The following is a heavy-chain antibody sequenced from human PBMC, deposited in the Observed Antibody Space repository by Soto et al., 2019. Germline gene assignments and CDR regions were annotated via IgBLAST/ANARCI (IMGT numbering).Heavy chain of an antibody. Sequence: QVHLVQSGAEVRKPGASVKVSCKASGYTFSSYAMHWVRQAPGQRLECMGWINAGYGNTKSSQKFQDRVTISRGTSASTAYTALARLRSEDTAVYDCAIDTGDATSDCWGQGTLFTVSS. J-gene: IGHJ4*02. D-gene: IGHD7-27*01. CDR2: INAGYGNT. CDR1: GYTFSSYA. V-gene: IGHV1-3*01. CDR3: AIDTGDATSDC.